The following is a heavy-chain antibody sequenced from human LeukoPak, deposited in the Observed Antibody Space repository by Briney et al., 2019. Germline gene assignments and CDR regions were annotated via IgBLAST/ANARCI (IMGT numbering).Heavy chain of an antibody. CDR3: ARDKGSNWFDP. Sequence: PGGSLRLSCAASGFTVSSNYMSWVRQAPGKGLEWVSVIYSGGSTYYADSVKGRFIISRHNSKNTLYLQMNSLRAEDTAVYYCARDKGSNWFDPWGQGTLVTVSS. J-gene: IGHJ5*02. CDR1: GFTVSSNY. V-gene: IGHV3-53*04. D-gene: IGHD3-10*01. CDR2: IYSGGST.